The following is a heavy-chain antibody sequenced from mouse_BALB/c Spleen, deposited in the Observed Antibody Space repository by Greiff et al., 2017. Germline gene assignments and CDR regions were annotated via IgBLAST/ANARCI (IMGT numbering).Heavy chain of an antibody. Sequence: QVQLQQPGAELVRPGASVKLSCKASGYTFTSYWINWVKQRPGQGLEWIGNIYPSDSYTNYNQKFKDKATLTVDKSSSTAYMQLSSPTSEDSAVYYCTRSSGKGNYYAMDYWGQGTSVTVSS. CDR1: GYTFTSYW. CDR2: IYPSDSYT. J-gene: IGHJ4*01. D-gene: IGHD4-1*01. CDR3: TRSSGKGNYYAMDY. V-gene: IGHV1-69*02.